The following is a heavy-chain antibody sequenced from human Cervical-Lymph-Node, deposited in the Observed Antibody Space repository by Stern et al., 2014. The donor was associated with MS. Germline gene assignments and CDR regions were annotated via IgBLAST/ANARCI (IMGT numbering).Heavy chain of an antibody. V-gene: IGHV1-46*03. CDR2: LNPSGGDT. J-gene: IGHJ4*02. CDR1: GYTFTAYY. Sequence: VQLVQSGAEVKKPGASVRVSCKASGYTFTAYYVHWVRQAPGQGLEWMGALNPSGGDTDYAQKFEGRVTMTRDTSTSTAYIELSSLRSEDTAVYYCVRVNGAHTGCDYAEYWGQGTLVTVSS. D-gene: IGHD5-12*01. CDR3: VRVNGAHTGCDYAEY.